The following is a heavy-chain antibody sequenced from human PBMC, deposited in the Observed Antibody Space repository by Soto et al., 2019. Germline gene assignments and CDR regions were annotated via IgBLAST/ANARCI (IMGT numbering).Heavy chain of an antibody. CDR3: ARDFIVVVPAAIHLEWYYYGMDV. CDR1: GYTFTSYG. CDR2: ISAYNGNT. D-gene: IGHD2-2*01. J-gene: IGHJ6*02. V-gene: IGHV1-18*01. Sequence: QVQLVQSGAEVKKPGASVKVSCKASGYTFTSYGIIWVRQAPGQGLEWMGWISAYNGNTNYAQKLQGRVTMTTDTSTSTAYMELRSVRSDDTAVYYCARDFIVVVPAAIHLEWYYYGMDVWGQGTTVTVSS.